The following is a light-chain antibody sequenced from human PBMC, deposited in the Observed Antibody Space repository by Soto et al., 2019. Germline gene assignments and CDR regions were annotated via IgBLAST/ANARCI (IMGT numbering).Light chain of an antibody. J-gene: IGKJ4*01. CDR1: QTISSTF. CDR2: GAS. V-gene: IGKV3-20*01. Sequence: EIVLTQSPGTLSLSPGERATLSCRASQTISSTFLAWYRQRPGQAPRLLIYGASSRATGTPDRFSGSGSGTDFTLTISRLEPEDFAVYYCQQFGLSPTFGGGTKVDIK. CDR3: QQFGLSPT.